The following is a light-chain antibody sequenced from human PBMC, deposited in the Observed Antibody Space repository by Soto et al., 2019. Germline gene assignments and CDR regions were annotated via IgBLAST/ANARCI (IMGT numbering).Light chain of an antibody. V-gene: IGKV3-15*01. CDR1: ESVSNN. CDR3: QQYNKWPLT. J-gene: IGKJ4*01. CDR2: GAS. Sequence: EIVLTQSPATLSVSQGERATLSCRASESVSNNLPWYQQKPGQAPGLLTFGASARATGIPARFSGSGSGTEFTLTISSLQSEDFAVYYCQQYNKWPLTFGGGTKVEIK.